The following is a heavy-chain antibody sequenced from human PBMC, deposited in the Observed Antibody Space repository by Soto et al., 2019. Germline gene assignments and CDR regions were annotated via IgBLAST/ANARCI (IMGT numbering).Heavy chain of an antibody. Sequence: QVQLVQSGAEVKKPGSSVKVSCKGSGGTFSNSVISWVRQAPGQGLEWMGGIIPIFDTTTYAQRLQGRVTITADESSTTAHMELSSLRSEDTAVYYCARVITVTPVGYYGMDVWGQGTTVTVSS. D-gene: IGHD4-4*01. V-gene: IGHV1-69*01. CDR2: IIPIFDTT. CDR3: ARVITVTPVGYYGMDV. CDR1: GGTFSNSV. J-gene: IGHJ6*02.